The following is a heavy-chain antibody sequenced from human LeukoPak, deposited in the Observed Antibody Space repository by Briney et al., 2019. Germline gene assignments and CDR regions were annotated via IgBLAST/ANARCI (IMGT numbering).Heavy chain of an antibody. CDR1: GGTFSSYA. J-gene: IGHJ6*02. CDR2: IIPIFGIA. D-gene: IGHD3-10*01. V-gene: IGHV1-69*04. CDR3: ARCPPGGSGSYTLCYGMDV. Sequence: ASVKVSCKASGGTFSSYAISWVRQAPGQGLEWMGRIIPIFGIANYAQKFQGRVTITADKSTSTAYMELSSLRSEDTAVYYCARCPPGGSGSYTLCYGMDVWGQGTTVTVFS.